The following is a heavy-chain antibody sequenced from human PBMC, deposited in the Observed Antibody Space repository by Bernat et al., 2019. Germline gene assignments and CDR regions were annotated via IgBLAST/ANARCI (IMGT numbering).Heavy chain of an antibody. CDR1: GYTFTSYG. D-gene: IGHD3-22*01. V-gene: IGHV1-18*01. J-gene: IGHJ6*02. Sequence: QVQLVQSGAEVKKPGASVKVSCKASGYTFTSYGISWVRQAPGQGLEWMGWISAYNGNTNYAQKLQGRVTMTTDTSTSTAYMELRSLRSYDTAVYYCAKEWVTSGYYDSSGYYPYYYYGMDVWGQGTTVTVSS. CDR3: AKEWVTSGYYDSSGYYPYYYYGMDV. CDR2: ISAYNGNT.